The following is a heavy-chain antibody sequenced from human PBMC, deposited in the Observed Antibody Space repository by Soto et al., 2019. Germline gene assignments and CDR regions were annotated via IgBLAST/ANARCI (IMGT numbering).Heavy chain of an antibody. D-gene: IGHD2-15*01. CDR2: IYWDDDK. CDR1: GFSLSTSRVG. CDR3: AHRPSYCSGGSCYSGFDY. J-gene: IGHJ4*02. V-gene: IGHV2-5*02. Sequence: SGPTLVNPTQTLTLTCTFSGFSLSTSRVGVGWIRQPPGKALEWLALIYWDDDKRYSPSLKSRLTITKDTSKNQVVLTMTNMDPVDTATYYCAHRPSYCSGGSCYSGFDYWGQGTLVTVS.